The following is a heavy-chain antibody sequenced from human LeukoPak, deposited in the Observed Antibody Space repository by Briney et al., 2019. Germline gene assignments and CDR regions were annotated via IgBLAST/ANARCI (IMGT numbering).Heavy chain of an antibody. Sequence: GESLKISCQGSGYSFTSYWIGWVRQMPGKGLEWMGIIYPGDSDTRYSPSFQGQVTISADKSISTAYLQWSSLKASDTAMYYCARTPSYYDSSGYYYYGMDVWGQGTTVTVSS. CDR3: ARTPSYYDSSGYYYYGMDV. CDR2: IYPGDSDT. D-gene: IGHD3-22*01. CDR1: GYSFTSYW. J-gene: IGHJ6*02. V-gene: IGHV5-51*01.